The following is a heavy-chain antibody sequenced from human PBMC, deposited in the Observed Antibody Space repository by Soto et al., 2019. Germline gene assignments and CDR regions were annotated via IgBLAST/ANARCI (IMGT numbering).Heavy chain of an antibody. CDR3: ARDLAAAWPFDL. J-gene: IGHJ4*02. Sequence: QVQLVQSGAEVKKPGASVKVSCKTSGYTFTSYAISWVRQAPGQGLEWMGWISAYNGNTHYAQKLQGRGTMTTDTATSTAYMELRSLRSDDTAVYYCARDLAAAWPFDLWGQGTLVTVSS. V-gene: IGHV1-18*01. CDR1: GYTFTSYA. D-gene: IGHD6-13*01. CDR2: ISAYNGNT.